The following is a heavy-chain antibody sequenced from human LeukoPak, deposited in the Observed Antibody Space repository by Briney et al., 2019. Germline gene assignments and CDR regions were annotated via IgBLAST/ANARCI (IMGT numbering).Heavy chain of an antibody. CDR3: ARGRRYCTNGVCSNFDY. CDR1: GYTFTGYD. V-gene: IGHV1-8*03. D-gene: IGHD2-8*01. Sequence: ASVKVSCKASGYTFTGYDINWVRQATGQGLEWMGWMNPNSGNTGYAQKFQGRVTITRNTSISTAYMELSSLRSEDTAVYYCARGRRYCTNGVCSNFDYWGQGTLVTVSS. CDR2: MNPNSGNT. J-gene: IGHJ4*02.